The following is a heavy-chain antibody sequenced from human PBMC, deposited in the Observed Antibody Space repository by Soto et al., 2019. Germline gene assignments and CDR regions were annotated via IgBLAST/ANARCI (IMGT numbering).Heavy chain of an antibody. J-gene: IGHJ4*02. D-gene: IGHD3-22*01. Sequence: PGGSLRLSCEASGFIFSGYWMSWVRQAPGKGLEWVANIKEDGSEKYYVDSVKGRFTIFRDNAKKSLFLQMNSLRAEDTAVYYCARGPVYYYDSSGYSNDYWGQGTLVTVSS. V-gene: IGHV3-7*01. CDR1: GFIFSGYW. CDR3: ARGPVYYYDSSGYSNDY. CDR2: IKEDGSEK.